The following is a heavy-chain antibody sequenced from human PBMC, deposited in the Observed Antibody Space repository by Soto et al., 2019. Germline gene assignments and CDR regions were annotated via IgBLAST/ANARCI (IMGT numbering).Heavy chain of an antibody. Sequence: LRLSCAASGFTFSGYYMSWIRQAPGKGLEWVSYISSSGSTIYYADSVQGRFTISRDNAKNSLYLQMSSLRAEDTAVYYCARDRDTAMETFEYWGQGTLVTVSS. D-gene: IGHD5-18*01. CDR2: ISSSGSTI. J-gene: IGHJ4*01. CDR3: ARDRDTAMETFEY. CDR1: GFTFSGYY. V-gene: IGHV3-11*01.